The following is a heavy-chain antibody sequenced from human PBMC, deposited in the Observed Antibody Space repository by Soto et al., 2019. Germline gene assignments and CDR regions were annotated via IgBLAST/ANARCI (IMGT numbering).Heavy chain of an antibody. D-gene: IGHD2-2*01. CDR2: IYSGGST. V-gene: IGHV3-66*01. CDR1: GFTVSSNY. Sequence: GGSLRLSCAASGFTVSSNYMSWVRQAPGKGLEWVSVIYSGGSTYYADSVKGRFTISRDNSKNTLYLQMNSLRAEDTAVYYCARDRNIPAAIGSPTNWYFDLWGRGTLVTVSS. J-gene: IGHJ2*01. CDR3: ARDRNIPAAIGSPTNWYFDL.